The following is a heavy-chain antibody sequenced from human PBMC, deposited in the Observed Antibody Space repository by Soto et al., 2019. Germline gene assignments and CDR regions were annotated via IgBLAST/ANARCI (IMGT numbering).Heavy chain of an antibody. V-gene: IGHV3-30-3*01. Sequence: QVQLVESGGGVVQPGRSLRLSCAASGFTFSTYATQWVRQAPGKGLEWVAVISYDGSNKYYADSVKGRFTISRDNSKNTLYLQMNSLRAEDTAVYYCARDRPSPYCSSTSCSSYFDYWGQGTLVTVSS. CDR1: GFTFSTYA. CDR3: ARDRPSPYCSSTSCSSYFDY. D-gene: IGHD2-2*01. J-gene: IGHJ4*02. CDR2: ISYDGSNK.